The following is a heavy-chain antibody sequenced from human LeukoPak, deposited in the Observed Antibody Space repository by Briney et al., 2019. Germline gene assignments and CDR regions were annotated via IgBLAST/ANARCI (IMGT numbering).Heavy chain of an antibody. D-gene: IGHD1-26*01. CDR3: SRDLRGADDY. J-gene: IGHJ4*02. CDR2: ISRDGSYT. CDR1: GFTFSSYA. V-gene: IGHV3-74*01. Sequence: GGSLRLSCAASGFTFSSYAIHWVRQAPGKGLVWVSHISRDGSYTNYADSVKGRFTISRDNANNTLYLQMNSLRAEDTAVYYCSRDLRGADDYWGQGTLVTVSS.